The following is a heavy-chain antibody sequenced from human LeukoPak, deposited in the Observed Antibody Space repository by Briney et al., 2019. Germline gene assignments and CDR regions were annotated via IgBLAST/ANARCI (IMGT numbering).Heavy chain of an antibody. V-gene: IGHV4-59*03. J-gene: IGHJ4*02. CDR3: ATNKDWAEVD. Sequence: PSETLSLTCSVSDGSIRTYYWSWIRQSPGQGLEWIGNIYYRGDINYNPSLKSRVIISIDTSKNQFSLKVTSLTAADTAVYYCATNKDWAEVDWGQGTLVIVSS. D-gene: IGHD3/OR15-3a*01. CDR1: DGSIRTYY. CDR2: IYYRGDI.